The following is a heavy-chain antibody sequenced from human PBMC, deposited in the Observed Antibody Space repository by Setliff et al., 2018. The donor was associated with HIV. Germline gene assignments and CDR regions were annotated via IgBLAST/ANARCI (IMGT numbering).Heavy chain of an antibody. CDR2: INPYNGNT. Sequence: ASVKVSCKASGDTFTDSYIHWMRQAPGQGLEWMGWINPYNGNTNYAPELHGRVTMTTDTSTSTASLELRSLRSDDTAVYYCARDRIPSKWLLESDYWGQGTLVTVSS. CDR1: GDTFTDSY. D-gene: IGHD3-22*01. V-gene: IGHV1-18*04. J-gene: IGHJ4*02. CDR3: ARDRIPSKWLLESDY.